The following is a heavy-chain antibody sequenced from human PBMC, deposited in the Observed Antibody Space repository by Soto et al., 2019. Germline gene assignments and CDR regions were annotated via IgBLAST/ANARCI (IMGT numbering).Heavy chain of an antibody. V-gene: IGHV3-23*01. Sequence: GGSLRLSCAASGFTFSSYSMSWVRQAPGKGLEWVSGFRTSGDGGTTYYADSAKGRFTISRDNSKNMLFLQMNSLRAEDTAIYYCAKKVNSGPGSQYFDYWGQGTLVTVSS. CDR1: GFTFSSYS. CDR3: AKKVNSGPGSQYFDY. D-gene: IGHD3-10*01. J-gene: IGHJ4*02. CDR2: FRTSGDGGTT.